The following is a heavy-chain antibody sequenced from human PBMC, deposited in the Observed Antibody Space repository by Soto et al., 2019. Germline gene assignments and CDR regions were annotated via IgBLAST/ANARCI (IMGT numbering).Heavy chain of an antibody. J-gene: IGHJ3*02. CDR3: ARVMITFGGVIVTSMGAFDI. V-gene: IGHV4-30-2*01. CDR2: IYHSGST. Sequence: SETLSLTCAVSGGSVSSSGYSWGWIRQPPGKGLEWIGYIYHSGSTYYNPSLKSRVTISVDKSKNQFSLKLSSVTAADTAVYYCARVMITFGGVIVTSMGAFDIWGQGTMVTVSS. D-gene: IGHD3-16*02. CDR1: GGSVSSSGYS.